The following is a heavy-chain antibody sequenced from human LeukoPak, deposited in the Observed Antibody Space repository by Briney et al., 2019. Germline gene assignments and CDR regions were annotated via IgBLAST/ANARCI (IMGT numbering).Heavy chain of an antibody. Sequence: ASVKVSCKASGGTFSSYAISWVRQAPGQGLEWMGRIIPIFGTANYAQKFQGRVTITTDESTSTAYMELSSLRSEDTAVYYCARDMDYYDSSGSFSLDISGQGTMVTVSS. J-gene: IGHJ3*02. CDR3: ARDMDYYDSSGSFSLDI. V-gene: IGHV1-69*05. CDR1: GGTFSSYA. CDR2: IIPIFGTA. D-gene: IGHD3-22*01.